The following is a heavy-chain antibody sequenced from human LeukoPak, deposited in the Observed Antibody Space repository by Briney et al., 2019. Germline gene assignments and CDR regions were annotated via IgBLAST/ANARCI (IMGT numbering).Heavy chain of an antibody. CDR1: GFSFSSYV. V-gene: IGHV3-23*01. CDR2: ISGSGAST. D-gene: IGHD3-10*01. J-gene: IGHJ4*02. CDR3: ANTFYGSGSYLDFDY. Sequence: GGSLRLSCAASGFSFSSYVMSWVRQAPGKGLEWVSGISGSGASTYYADSEKGRFTISRDNSKNTLYLQMNSLRAEDTAVYYCANTFYGSGSYLDFDYWGQGTLVTVSS.